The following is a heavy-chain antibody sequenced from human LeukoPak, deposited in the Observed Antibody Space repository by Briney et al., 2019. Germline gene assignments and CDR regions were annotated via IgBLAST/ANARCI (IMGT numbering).Heavy chain of an antibody. Sequence: ASETLSLTCTVSGGSISSYYWSWIRQPAGKGLEWIGRIYTSGSTNYNPSLKSRVTMSVGTSKNQFSLKLSSVTAADTAVYYCARVGRTGSGSYYSYFDYWGQGTLVTVSS. D-gene: IGHD3-10*01. V-gene: IGHV4-4*07. CDR2: IYTSGST. CDR1: GGSISSYY. J-gene: IGHJ4*02. CDR3: ARVGRTGSGSYYSYFDY.